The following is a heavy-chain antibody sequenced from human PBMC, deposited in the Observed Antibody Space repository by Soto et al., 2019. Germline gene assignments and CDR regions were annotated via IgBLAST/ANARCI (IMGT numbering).Heavy chain of an antibody. CDR2: INHSGST. J-gene: IGHJ4*02. V-gene: IGHV4-34*01. CDR1: GGSFSGYY. Sequence: SETLSLTCAVYGGSFSGYYWSWIRQPPGKGLEWIGEINHSGSTNYNPSLKSRVTISVDTSKNQFSLKLSSVTAADTAVYYCGRGLSDYVWGSYRYTSYFDYWGQGTLVTVSS. CDR3: GRGLSDYVWGSYRYTSYFDY. D-gene: IGHD3-16*02.